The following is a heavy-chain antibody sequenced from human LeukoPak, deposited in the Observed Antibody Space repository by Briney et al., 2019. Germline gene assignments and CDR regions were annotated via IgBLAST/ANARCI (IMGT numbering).Heavy chain of an antibody. D-gene: IGHD2-21*02. CDR2: ISGSGGST. J-gene: IGHJ4*02. Sequence: GSLRLSCAASGFTFSSYAMSWVRQAPGKGLEWVSAISGSGGSTYYADSVKGRFTISRDNAKNSLYLQMNSLRAEDTAVYYCARVGGAYCGGDCYANWGQGTLVTVSS. CDR3: ARVGGAYCGGDCYAN. CDR1: GFTFSSYA. V-gene: IGHV3-23*01.